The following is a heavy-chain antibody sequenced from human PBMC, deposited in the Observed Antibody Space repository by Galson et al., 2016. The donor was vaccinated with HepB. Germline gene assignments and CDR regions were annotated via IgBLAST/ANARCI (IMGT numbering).Heavy chain of an antibody. CDR2: ITWNSVNI. V-gene: IGHV3-9*01. D-gene: IGHD3-16*02. CDR3: AKDVLHDFVWGNYRRGYRHGLDV. J-gene: IGHJ6*02. Sequence: SLRLSCAASGFTFHDYAMHWVRQAPGKGLEWVSGITWNSVNIAYADSVKGRFTISRDNAKNSLYLQVNSLRPDDTAVYYCAKDVLHDFVWGNYRRGYRHGLDVWGQGTTVTVSS. CDR1: GFTFHDYA.